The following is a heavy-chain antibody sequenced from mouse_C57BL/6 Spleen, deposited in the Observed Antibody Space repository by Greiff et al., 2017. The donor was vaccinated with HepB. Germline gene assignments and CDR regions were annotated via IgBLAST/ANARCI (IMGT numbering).Heavy chain of an antibody. CDR1: GYSITSGYY. Sequence: EVKLVESGPGLVKPSQSLSLTCSVPGYSITSGYYWNWIRQFPGNKLEWMGYISYDGSNNYNPSLKNRISITRDTSKNQFFLKLNSVTTEDTATYYCAREGYYYGSSYDAMDYWGQGTSVTVSS. D-gene: IGHD1-1*01. V-gene: IGHV3-6*01. CDR2: ISYDGSN. CDR3: AREGYYYGSSYDAMDY. J-gene: IGHJ4*01.